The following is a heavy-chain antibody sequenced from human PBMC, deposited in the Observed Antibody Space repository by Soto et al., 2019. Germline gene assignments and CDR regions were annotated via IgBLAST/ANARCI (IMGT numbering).Heavy chain of an antibody. V-gene: IGHV1-69*12. CDR3: AREHDYGGNGAFDI. CDR1: GGTFSSYA. D-gene: IGHD4-17*01. CDR2: IIPIFGTA. J-gene: IGHJ3*02. Sequence: QVQLVQSGAEVKKPGSSVKVSCKASGGTFSSYAISWVRQAPGQGLEWMGGIIPIFGTANYAQKFQGRVTXXAXEXXSTAYMELSSLRSEDTAVYYCAREHDYGGNGAFDIWGQGTMVTVSS.